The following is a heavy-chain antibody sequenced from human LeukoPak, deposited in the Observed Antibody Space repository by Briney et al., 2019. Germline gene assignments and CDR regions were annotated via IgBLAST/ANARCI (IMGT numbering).Heavy chain of an antibody. J-gene: IGHJ4*02. Sequence: SETLSLTCAVYGGSFSGYYWSWIRQPPGKGLEWIGEINHSGSTNYNPSLKSRVTISVETSKNKFSLKLSSVTAADTAVYYCARNVLRYFDWLSNGYFDYWGQGTLVTVSS. CDR3: ARNVLRYFDWLSNGYFDY. D-gene: IGHD3-9*01. CDR1: GGSFSGYY. V-gene: IGHV4-34*01. CDR2: INHSGST.